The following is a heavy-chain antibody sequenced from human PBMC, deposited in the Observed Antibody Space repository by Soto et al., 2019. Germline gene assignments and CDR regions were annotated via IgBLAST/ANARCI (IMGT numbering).Heavy chain of an antibody. V-gene: IGHV3-23*01. J-gene: IGHJ4*02. CDR3: AKPDLPNYDILTGYLYYFDY. D-gene: IGHD3-9*01. CDR1: GFTFSSYA. Sequence: EVQLLESGGGLVQPGGSLRLSCAASGFTFSSYAMSWVRQAPGKGLEWVSAISGSGGSTYYADSVKGRFTISRDNSKNTLYLQMNSLRAEDTAVYYCAKPDLPNYDILTGYLYYFDYWGQGTLVTVSS. CDR2: ISGSGGST.